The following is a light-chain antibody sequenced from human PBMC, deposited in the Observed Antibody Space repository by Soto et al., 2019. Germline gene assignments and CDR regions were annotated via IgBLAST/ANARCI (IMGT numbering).Light chain of an antibody. J-gene: IGLJ3*02. CDR2: EVS. Sequence: QSALTQPASVSGSPGQSITISCTGTSSDVGGYKYVSWFQQHPGKAPKLMLYEVSNRPSGLSNRFSGSKSGNTASLTISGLQAEDEADYYCTSYTSSSNWVFGGGTQLTVL. CDR3: TSYTSSSNWV. V-gene: IGLV2-14*01. CDR1: SSDVGGYKY.